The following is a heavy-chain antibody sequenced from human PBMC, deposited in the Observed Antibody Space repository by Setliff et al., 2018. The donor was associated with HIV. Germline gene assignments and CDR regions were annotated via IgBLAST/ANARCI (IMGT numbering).Heavy chain of an antibody. V-gene: IGHV1-46*01. CDR1: GYIFTSYY. CDR3: ARGGIAAADKRDINF. Sequence: ASVKVSCKAPGYIFTSYYMHWVRQAPGQGLEWLGVINPSGGSTDYAQTFKDRVTMTKDTSTATVNMELRSLTSDDTAVYYCARGGIAAADKRDINFWGQGTMVTVSS. J-gene: IGHJ3*01. CDR2: INPSGGST. D-gene: IGHD6-13*01.